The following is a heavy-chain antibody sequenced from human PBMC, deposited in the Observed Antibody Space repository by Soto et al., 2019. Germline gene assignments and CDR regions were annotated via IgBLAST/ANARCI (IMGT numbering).Heavy chain of an antibody. Sequence: QVQLQESGPGLVKPSETLSLTCTVSGGSISSYYWSWIRQPAGKGLEWIGRIYTSGSTNYNPSLKSRVTMSVDTSKNQFALKLSSVTAADTAVYYCARDVYDSSGYYPNWFDPWGQGTLVTVSS. D-gene: IGHD3-22*01. V-gene: IGHV4-4*07. CDR1: GGSISSYY. CDR2: IYTSGST. CDR3: ARDVYDSSGYYPNWFDP. J-gene: IGHJ5*02.